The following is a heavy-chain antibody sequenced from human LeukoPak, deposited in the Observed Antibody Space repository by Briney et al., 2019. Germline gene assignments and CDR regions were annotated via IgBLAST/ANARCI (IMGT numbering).Heavy chain of an antibody. CDR2: ISAYNSTT. CDR3: ARAGIEAGLYYFDY. D-gene: IGHD6-13*01. V-gene: IGHV1-18*01. Sequence: ASVKVSCKASGYTFTSYGISWVRHAPGQGLEWMGWISAYNSTTNYAQKLQGRVTMTTDTCTRTAYMELRSLRSDDTAVYYCARAGIEAGLYYFDYWGQGTLVTVSS. CDR1: GYTFTSYG. J-gene: IGHJ4*02.